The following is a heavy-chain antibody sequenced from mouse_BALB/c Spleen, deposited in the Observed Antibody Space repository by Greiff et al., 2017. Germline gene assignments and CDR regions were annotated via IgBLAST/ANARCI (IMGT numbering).Heavy chain of an antibody. Sequence: QVQLKESGPGLVQPSQSLSITCTVSGFSLTSYGVHWVRQSPGKGREWLGVIWSGGSTDYNAAFISRLSISKDNSKSQVFFKMNSLQADDTAIYYCARKDDYGSSGGFAYVGQGTLVTVSA. CDR1: GFSLTSYG. CDR3: ARKDDYGSSGGFAY. D-gene: IGHD1-1*01. CDR2: IWSGGST. J-gene: IGHJ3*01. V-gene: IGHV2-4-1*01.